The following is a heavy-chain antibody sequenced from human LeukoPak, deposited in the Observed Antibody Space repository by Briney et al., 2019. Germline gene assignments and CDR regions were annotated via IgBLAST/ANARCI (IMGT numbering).Heavy chain of an antibody. D-gene: IGHD5-18*01. Sequence: SETLSLTCTVSGGSISSSSYYWGWIRQPPGKGLEWIGNIYYSGSTYYNPSLKSRVTISVDTSKNQFSLKLSSVTAADTAVYYCARDFYSYGYEGSDYWGQGTLVTVSS. CDR2: IYYSGST. CDR1: GGSISSSSYY. CDR3: ARDFYSYGYEGSDY. J-gene: IGHJ4*02. V-gene: IGHV4-39*07.